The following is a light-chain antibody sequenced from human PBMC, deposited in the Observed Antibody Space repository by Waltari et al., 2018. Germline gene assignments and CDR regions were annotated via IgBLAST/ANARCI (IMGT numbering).Light chain of an antibody. CDR2: ETD. CDR1: SFNIGKNH. V-gene: IGLV1-51*02. J-gene: IGLJ1*01. Sequence: QSVVTQPPSVSAAPGQKVTISCSGSSFNIGKNHVSWYKQHPGTAPKLLFYETDKRPSVIPDRCSGSKSGTSATLGVTGLQSGDEADYYCGVWDSSLKAYVFGPGTSVAVL. CDR3: GVWDSSLKAYV.